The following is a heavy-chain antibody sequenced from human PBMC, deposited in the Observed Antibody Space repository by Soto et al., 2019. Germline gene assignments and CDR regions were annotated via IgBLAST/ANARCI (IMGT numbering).Heavy chain of an antibody. J-gene: IGHJ6*03. CDR1: GFTVSTKY. D-gene: IGHD3-3*01. Sequence: GGSLRLSCAASGFTVSTKYMSWVRQAPGKGLEWVSVIYSGGSTFYADSVKGRFTISRDNSKNTLYLQMNSLRAEDTAVYYCARVFQEKLRFLDYYMDVWGKGTTVTVSS. CDR3: ARVFQEKLRFLDYYMDV. V-gene: IGHV3-53*05. CDR2: IYSGGST.